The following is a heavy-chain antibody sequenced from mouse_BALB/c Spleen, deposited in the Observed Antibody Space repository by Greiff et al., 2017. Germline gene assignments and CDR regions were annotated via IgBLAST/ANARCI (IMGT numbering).Heavy chain of an antibody. CDR1: GFTFSSYG. CDR3: ARQDGNYPYYFDY. D-gene: IGHD2-1*01. Sequence: EVHLVESGGDLVKPGGSLKLSCAASGFTFSSYGMSWVRQTPDKRLEWVATISSGGSYTYYPDSVKGRFTISRDNAKNTLYLQMSSLKSEDTAMYYCARQDGNYPYYFDYWGQGTTLTVSS. J-gene: IGHJ2*01. V-gene: IGHV5-6*01. CDR2: ISSGGSYT.